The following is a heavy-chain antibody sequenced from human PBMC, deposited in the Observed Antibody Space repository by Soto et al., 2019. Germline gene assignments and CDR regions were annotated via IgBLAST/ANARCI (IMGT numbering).Heavy chain of an antibody. J-gene: IGHJ6*03. CDR2: INPNSGGT. V-gene: IGHV1-2*04. CDR1: GYTFTGYY. CDR3: ARGGGYCSSTSCYTSDYYYYMDV. Sequence: ASVKVSCKASGYTFTGYYMHWVRQAPGQGLEWMGWINPNSGGTNYAQKFQGWVTMTRDTSISTAYMELSRLRSDDTAVYYCARGGGYCSSTSCYTSDYYYYMDVLGKGTTVTVSS. D-gene: IGHD2-2*02.